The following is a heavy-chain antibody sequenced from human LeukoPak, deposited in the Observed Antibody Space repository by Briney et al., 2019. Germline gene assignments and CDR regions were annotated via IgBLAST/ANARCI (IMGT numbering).Heavy chain of an antibody. CDR3: AREGYCSGGSCYLGYYYYGMDI. V-gene: IGHV1-69*13. D-gene: IGHD2-15*01. J-gene: IGHJ6*02. CDR2: IIPIFGTA. CDR1: GYTFTSYG. Sequence: GASVKVSCKASGYTFTSYGISWVRQAPGQGLEWMGGIIPIFGTANYAQKFQGRVTITADESTSTAYMELRSLRSDDTAVYYCAREGYCSGGSCYLGYYYYGMDIWGQGTTVTVSS.